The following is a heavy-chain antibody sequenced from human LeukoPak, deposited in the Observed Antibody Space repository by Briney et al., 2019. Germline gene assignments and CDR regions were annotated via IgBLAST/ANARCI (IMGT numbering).Heavy chain of an antibody. D-gene: IGHD5-12*01. J-gene: IGHJ4*02. V-gene: IGHV4-39*01. CDR3: ARHHRDSGYDYYFDY. Sequence: PSETLSLTCTVSGGSISSGGYYWSWIRQPPGKGLEWIGSIYYSGSTYYNPSLKSRVTISVDTSKNQFSLKLSSVTAADTAVYYCARHHRDSGYDYYFDYWGQGTLVTVSS. CDR1: GGSISSGGYY. CDR2: IYYSGST.